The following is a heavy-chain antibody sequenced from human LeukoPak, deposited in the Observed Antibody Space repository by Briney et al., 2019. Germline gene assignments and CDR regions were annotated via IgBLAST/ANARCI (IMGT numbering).Heavy chain of an antibody. V-gene: IGHV3-74*01. CDR1: GFTFSSYW. Sequence: GGSLRLSCAASGFTFSSYWMHWVRHAPGKGLVWVSRINTDGTSTSYADSVKGRFTISRDNAKNTLYLQMNSLRVEDTAVYYCAGSGYWFDPWGQGTLVTVSS. CDR2: INTDGTST. CDR3: AGSGYWFDP. J-gene: IGHJ5*02. D-gene: IGHD3-22*01.